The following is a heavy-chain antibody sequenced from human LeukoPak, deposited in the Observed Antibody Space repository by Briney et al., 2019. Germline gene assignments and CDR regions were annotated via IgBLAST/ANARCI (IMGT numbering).Heavy chain of an antibody. V-gene: IGHV4-39*01. CDR2: IYYSGST. Sequence: PSETLSLTCTVSGGSISSSSYYWGWIRQPPGKELEWIGSIYYSGSTYYNPSLKSRVTISVDTSKNQFSLKLSSVTAADMAVYYCSSNWFDPWGQGTLVTVSS. CDR1: GGSISSSSYY. CDR3: SSNWFDP. J-gene: IGHJ5*02.